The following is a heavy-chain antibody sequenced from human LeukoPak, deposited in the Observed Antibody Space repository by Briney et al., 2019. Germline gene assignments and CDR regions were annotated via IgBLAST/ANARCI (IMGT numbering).Heavy chain of an antibody. J-gene: IGHJ6*02. CDR3: ARAVGVVVVPAAIKNYYYYGMDV. V-gene: IGHV3-21*01. CDR2: ISSSSSYI. D-gene: IGHD2-2*02. Sequence: GGSLRLSCAASGFTFSSYSMNWVRQAPGKGLEWVSSISSSSSYIYYADSVKGRFTISRDNAKNSLYLQMNSLRAEDTAVYYCARAVGVVVVPAAIKNYYYYGMDVWGQGTTVTVSS. CDR1: GFTFSSYS.